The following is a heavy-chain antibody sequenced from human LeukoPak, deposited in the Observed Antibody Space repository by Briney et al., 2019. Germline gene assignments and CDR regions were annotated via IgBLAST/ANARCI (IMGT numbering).Heavy chain of an antibody. CDR3: ARERGNDFWSGRVQTMDV. J-gene: IGHJ6*03. D-gene: IGHD3-3*01. CDR2: IYSGGST. V-gene: IGHV3-66*01. Sequence: GGSLRLSCAASGFTVSSKYMSWVRQAPGKGLEWVSVIYSGGSTYYADSVKGRFTISRDNSKNTLYLQMNSLRAEDTAVYYCARERGNDFWSGRVQTMDVWGKGTTVTVSS. CDR1: GFTVSSKY.